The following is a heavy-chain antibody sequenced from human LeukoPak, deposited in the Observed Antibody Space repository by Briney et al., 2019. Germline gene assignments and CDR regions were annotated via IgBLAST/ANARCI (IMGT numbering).Heavy chain of an antibody. V-gene: IGHV4-34*01. J-gene: IGHJ4*02. Sequence: PSETLSLTCALSDVSFSGYYWSWIRQPPGKGPQWIGQISQSGVTDYNPSLKSRVTISLDTSKNQFSLRLSFATAADAAVYYCTRTSPGVPLDVWGRGTLVTVSS. D-gene: IGHD7-27*01. CDR1: DVSFSGYY. CDR2: ISQSGVT. CDR3: TRTSPGVPLDV.